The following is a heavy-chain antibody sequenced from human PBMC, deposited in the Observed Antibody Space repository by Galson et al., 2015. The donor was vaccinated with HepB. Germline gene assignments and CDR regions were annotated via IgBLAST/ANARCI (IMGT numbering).Heavy chain of an antibody. J-gene: IGHJ4*02. D-gene: IGHD2-8*01. CDR2: ISDIGNSI. Sequence: SLRLSCAASGFTFSTYAMIWVRQAPGRGLEWVSSISDIGNSIYYADSVKGRFTISRDNSKNTLYLQMSSLRAEDTALYYCAKRTVSMVYALDYWGQGTLVTVSS. CDR3: AKRTVSMVYALDY. V-gene: IGHV3-23*01. CDR1: GFTFSTYA.